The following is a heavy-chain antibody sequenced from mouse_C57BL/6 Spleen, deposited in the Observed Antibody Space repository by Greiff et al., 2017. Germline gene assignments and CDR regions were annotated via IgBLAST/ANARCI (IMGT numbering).Heavy chain of an antibody. V-gene: IGHV1-69*01. D-gene: IGHD1-1*01. J-gene: IGHJ4*01. Sequence: QVQLKQPGAELVMPGASVKLSCKASGYTFTSYWMHWVKQRPGQGLEWIGEIDPSDSYPNYNQKFKGKSTLTVDKSSSTAYMQLSSLTSEDSAVYYCARKGYGSSPYAMDYWGQGTSVTVSS. CDR3: ARKGYGSSPYAMDY. CDR1: GYTFTSYW. CDR2: IDPSDSYP.